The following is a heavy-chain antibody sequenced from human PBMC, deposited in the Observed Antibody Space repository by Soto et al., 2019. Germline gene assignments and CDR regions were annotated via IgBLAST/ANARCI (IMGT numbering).Heavy chain of an antibody. J-gene: IGHJ4*02. CDR3: AKDPVFDVLATIAVGRSGNFEY. CDR1: GFTFSSYA. D-gene: IGHD5-12*01. V-gene: IGHV3-23*01. CDR2: ISGSGGST. Sequence: EVQLLESGGGLVQPGGSLRLSCAASGFTFSSYAMSWVRQAPGKGLEWVSAISGSGGSTYYADSVKGRFTISRDNSKNTLYLQMNSLRAEDAAVYYGAKDPVFDVLATIAVGRSGNFEYGGQGTLVTVSS.